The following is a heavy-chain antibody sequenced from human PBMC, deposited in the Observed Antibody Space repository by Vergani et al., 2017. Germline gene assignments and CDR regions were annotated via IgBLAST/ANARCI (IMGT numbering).Heavy chain of an antibody. D-gene: IGHD7-27*01. V-gene: IGHV4-4*02. J-gene: IGHJ6*03. Sequence: QVQLQESGPGLVKPSGTLSLTCAVSGGSISSSNWWSWVRQPPGKGLEWIGEIYHSGSTNYNPSLKSRVTISVYKSKNQFSLKLSSVTAADTAVYYCARDTWGRYYYYCMDVWGKGTTVTVSS. CDR2: IYHSGST. CDR1: GGSISSSNW. CDR3: ARDTWGRYYYYCMDV.